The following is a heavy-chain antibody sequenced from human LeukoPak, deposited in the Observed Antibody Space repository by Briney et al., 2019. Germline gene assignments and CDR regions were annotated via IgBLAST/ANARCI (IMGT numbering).Heavy chain of an antibody. CDR1: GGTFSSYA. D-gene: IGHD5-24*01. CDR2: IIPILGIA. J-gene: IGHJ4*02. Sequence: EASVKVSCKASGGTFSSYAISWVRQAPGQGLEWMGRIIPILGIANYAQKFQGRVTMTRDTSTSTVYMELSSLRSEDTAVYYCARQRERLFDYWGQGTLVTVSS. CDR3: ARQRERLFDY. V-gene: IGHV1-69*04.